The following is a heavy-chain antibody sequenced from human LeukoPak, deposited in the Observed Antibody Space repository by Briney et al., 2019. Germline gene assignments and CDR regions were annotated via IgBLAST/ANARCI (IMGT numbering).Heavy chain of an antibody. V-gene: IGHV3-30-3*01. CDR2: ISYHGSNK. D-gene: IGHD4-17*01. Sequence: GGSLRLSCAASGLTFGSYAMHWVRQAPGKGLEWVAVISYHGSNKYYADSVKGRFTISRDNSKKTVFLQMNSLRAEDTAVYYCARTNYGEPDLIHDYWGQGTLVTVSS. CDR3: ARTNYGEPDLIHDY. CDR1: GLTFGSYA. J-gene: IGHJ4*02.